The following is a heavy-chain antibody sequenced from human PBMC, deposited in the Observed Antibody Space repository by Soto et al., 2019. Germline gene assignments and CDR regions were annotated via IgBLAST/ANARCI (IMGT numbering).Heavy chain of an antibody. J-gene: IGHJ4*02. CDR2: IYHRGNT. Sequence: ASETLSLTCTVSGGSITSYFWTWIRQPPGKGLEWIGYIYHRGNTNYNPSLKSRVTFSVDTSKNQFSLKLSSVTAADTAVYYCARDKYYDSTGTFDFWGQGTLVTVSS. CDR3: ARDKYYDSTGTFDF. CDR1: GGSITSYF. D-gene: IGHD3-22*01. V-gene: IGHV4-59*01.